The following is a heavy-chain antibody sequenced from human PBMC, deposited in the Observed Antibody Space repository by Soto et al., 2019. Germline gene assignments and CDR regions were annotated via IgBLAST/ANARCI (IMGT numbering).Heavy chain of an antibody. V-gene: IGHV3-30-3*01. J-gene: IGHJ6*02. CDR2: ISYDGSNK. D-gene: IGHD4-17*01. CDR1: GFTFSSYA. Sequence: GGSLRLSCAASGFTFSSYAMHWVRQAPGKGLEWVAVISYDGSNKYYADSVKGRFTISRDNSKNTLYLQMNSLRAEDTAVYYCARSYGDYVVYYYYGMDVWGQGTTVTVS. CDR3: ARSYGDYVVYYYYGMDV.